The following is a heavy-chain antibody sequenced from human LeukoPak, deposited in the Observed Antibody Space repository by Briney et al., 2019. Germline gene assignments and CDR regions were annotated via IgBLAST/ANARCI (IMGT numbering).Heavy chain of an antibody. CDR3: AKESVYDFWSGAYYYYYYMDV. J-gene: IGHJ6*03. CDR2: ISGSGDST. V-gene: IGHV3-23*01. D-gene: IGHD3-3*01. Sequence: GGSLRLSCAASGFTFSNYVMSWVRQAPGKGLEWVSLISGSGDSTYYADSVKGRFTISRDNSKNTLYLQMNSLRAEDTAVYYCAKESVYDFWSGAYYYYYYMDVWGKGTTVTVSS. CDR1: GFTFSNYV.